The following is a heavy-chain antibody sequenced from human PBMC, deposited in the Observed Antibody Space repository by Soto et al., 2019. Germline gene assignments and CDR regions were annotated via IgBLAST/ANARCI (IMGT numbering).Heavy chain of an antibody. Sequence: PSETLSLTCTVSGGSISSYYWSWIRQPPGKGLEWIGYIYYSGSTNYNPSLKSRVTISVDTSKNQFSLKLSSVTAADTAVYYCARVESSSWYGVVYWGQGTLVTVSS. CDR1: GGSISSYY. D-gene: IGHD6-13*01. J-gene: IGHJ4*02. V-gene: IGHV4-59*01. CDR2: IYYSGST. CDR3: ARVESSSWYGVVY.